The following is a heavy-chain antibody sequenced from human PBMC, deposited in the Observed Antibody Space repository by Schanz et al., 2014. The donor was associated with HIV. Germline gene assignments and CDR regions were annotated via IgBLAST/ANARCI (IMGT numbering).Heavy chain of an antibody. Sequence: QVQLQQWGAGLLKPSETLSLRCAVFGRSLSPYYWSWIRQSPGKGPKGIGESIHGGSPNDNPSLEGGFTRQIDASNNKYTQHWRSVTAADTAVYYCARAGRFGELLPNYFDSWGQGTLVTVSS. CDR1: GRSLSPYY. V-gene: IGHV4-34*02. D-gene: IGHD3-10*01. J-gene: IGHJ4*02. CDR2: SIHGGSP. CDR3: ARAGRFGELLPNYFDS.